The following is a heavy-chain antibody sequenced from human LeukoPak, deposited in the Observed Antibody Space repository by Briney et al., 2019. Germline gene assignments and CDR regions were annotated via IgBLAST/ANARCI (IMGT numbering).Heavy chain of an antibody. D-gene: IGHD1-1*01. CDR2: IIPILGIA. CDR1: GGTFSSYA. CDR3: ARGYNWNDPAFDI. V-gene: IGHV1-69*04. Sequence: SVKVSCKASGGTFSSYAISWVRQAPGQGLEWMGRIIPILGIANYARKFQGRVTITADKSTSTAYMELSSLRSEDTAVYYCARGYNWNDPAFDIWGQGTMVTVSS. J-gene: IGHJ3*02.